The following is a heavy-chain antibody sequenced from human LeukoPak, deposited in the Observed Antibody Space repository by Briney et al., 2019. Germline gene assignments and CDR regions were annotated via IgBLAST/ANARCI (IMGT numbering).Heavy chain of an antibody. V-gene: IGHV3-74*01. Sequence: VGSLRLSCAASGFTFSNYWMHWVRLLPGRGLVWVSRINSDGSTTTHADSVEGRFTISRDNAKNTLYLQMNSLRAEDTAVYYCSRDGYIGFDYWGQGTLVTVSS. CDR2: INSDGSTT. D-gene: IGHD5-24*01. J-gene: IGHJ4*02. CDR1: GFTFSNYW. CDR3: SRDGYIGFDY.